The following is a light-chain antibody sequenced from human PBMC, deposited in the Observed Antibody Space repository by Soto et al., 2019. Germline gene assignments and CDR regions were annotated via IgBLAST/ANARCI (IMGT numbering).Light chain of an antibody. CDR3: ASYTGTSALLV. V-gene: IGLV2-14*01. CDR1: SSDVGGYNY. CDR2: EVS. J-gene: IGLJ3*02. Sequence: QSALTQPASVSGSPGQSITLSCTGSSSDVGGYNYVSWYQQHPGKTPKLIISEVSYRPSGVSNRFSGSKSGNTASLAISGLQAEDEADYYCASYTGTSALLVFGGGTKLTVL.